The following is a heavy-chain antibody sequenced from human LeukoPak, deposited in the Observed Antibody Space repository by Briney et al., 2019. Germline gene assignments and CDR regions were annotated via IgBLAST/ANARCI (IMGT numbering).Heavy chain of an antibody. CDR1: EYTFTDYY. J-gene: IGHJ4*02. D-gene: IGHD5-18*01. Sequence: AASVKVSCXASEYTFTDYYIHWIRRAPGQGLEWMGRISPNTGGTDHAQEFRVKITMTRDTSISTAYIELSRLISDDTAVYYCAIGGRSGYRYFDYWGQGTLVTVPS. CDR2: ISPNTGGT. V-gene: IGHV1-2*06. CDR3: AIGGRSGYRYFDY.